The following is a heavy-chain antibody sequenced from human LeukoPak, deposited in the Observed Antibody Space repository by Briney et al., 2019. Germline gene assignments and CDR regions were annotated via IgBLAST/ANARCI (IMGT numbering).Heavy chain of an antibody. D-gene: IGHD3-10*01. Sequence: GGCLRLSCVASGFTFSSFGMNWVRQAPGKGLEWVSYISDSSTLTYYADSVKGRFTISRDNAKNSLSLQLNSLRDEDTAVYFCAKVIRGGYGMDVWGQGTTVTVSS. CDR1: GFTFSSFG. V-gene: IGHV3-48*02. CDR3: AKVIRGGYGMDV. CDR2: ISDSSTLT. J-gene: IGHJ6*02.